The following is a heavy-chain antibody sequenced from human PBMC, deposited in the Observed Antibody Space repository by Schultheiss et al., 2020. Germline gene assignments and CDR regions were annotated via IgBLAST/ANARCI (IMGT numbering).Heavy chain of an antibody. J-gene: IGHJ6*02. CDR1: GFTFSSYD. CDR3: ARVHSQYYYYYGMDV. CDR2: IGTAGDT. Sequence: GGSLRLSCAASGFTFSSYDMHWVRQATGKGLEWVSAIGTAGDTYYPGSVKGRFTISRENAKNSLYLQMNSLRAEDTAVYYCARVHSQYYYYYGMDVWGQGTTVTVSS. V-gene: IGHV3-13*04.